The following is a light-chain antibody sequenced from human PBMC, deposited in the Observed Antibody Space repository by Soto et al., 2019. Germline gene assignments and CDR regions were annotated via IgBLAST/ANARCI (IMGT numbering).Light chain of an antibody. CDR1: SSDVGGYNY. V-gene: IGLV2-14*01. Sequence: QSVLTQPASVSGSPGQSITISCTGTSSDVGGYNYVSWYQQHPGKAPKLMIYEVSNRPSGVSNRFSGSKSGNTASLTISGLQAEDEADYYCSSYTSSSTPRVFGGGTKPPS. CDR2: EVS. J-gene: IGLJ3*02. CDR3: SSYTSSSTPRV.